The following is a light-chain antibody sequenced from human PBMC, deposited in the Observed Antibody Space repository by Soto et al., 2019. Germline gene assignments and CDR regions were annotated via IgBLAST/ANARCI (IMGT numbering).Light chain of an antibody. V-gene: IGKV3-20*01. Sequence: EIVLTQSPGTLSFSPGERATLSCRASQSVSSSYLAWYQQKPGQAPRLLMYGASSRATGIPDRFSGRWSGTDVALTISILEPEEFAVYYCQQYGSSPYTFGQGTKMEIK. CDR2: GAS. J-gene: IGKJ2*01. CDR1: QSVSSSY. CDR3: QQYGSSPYT.